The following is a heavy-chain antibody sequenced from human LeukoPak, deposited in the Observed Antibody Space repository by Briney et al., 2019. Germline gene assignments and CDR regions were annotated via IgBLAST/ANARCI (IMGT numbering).Heavy chain of an antibody. Sequence: GGSLRPSCAASGFTFSSYAMSWVRQAPGKGLEWVSAISGSGGSTYYADSVKGRFTISRDNSKNTLYLQMNSLRAEDTAVYYCAKPKEEYQLLSYFDYWGQGTLVTVSS. V-gene: IGHV3-23*01. CDR3: AKPKEEYQLLSYFDY. CDR1: GFTFSSYA. J-gene: IGHJ4*02. CDR2: ISGSGGST. D-gene: IGHD2-2*01.